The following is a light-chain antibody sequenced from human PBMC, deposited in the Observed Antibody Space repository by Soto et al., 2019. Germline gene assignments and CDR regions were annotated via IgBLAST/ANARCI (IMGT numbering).Light chain of an antibody. CDR3: QQYQSYSH. Sequence: DIQMTQSPSTLSASVGDKVTITCRASQSMSSWLAWYQQKPGKAPKLPIYKASILESGVPSRFSGSGSGTEFTLTISSLQPDDFATYYCQQYQSYSHFGQGT. CDR2: KAS. CDR1: QSMSSW. J-gene: IGKJ1*01. V-gene: IGKV1-5*03.